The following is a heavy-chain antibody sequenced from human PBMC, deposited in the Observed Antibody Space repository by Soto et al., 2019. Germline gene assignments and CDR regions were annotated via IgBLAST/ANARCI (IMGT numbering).Heavy chain of an antibody. D-gene: IGHD3-10*01. Sequence: QVQLVQSGAEVKKPGSSVKVSCKASGGTFSSYTISWVRQAPGQGLEWMGRIIPILGIANYAQKFQGRVTITADKSTSTAYMELSSLRSEDTAVYYCARDLGGYGSVSSHELDPWGQGTLVTVSS. CDR1: GGTFSSYT. J-gene: IGHJ5*02. CDR2: IIPILGIA. CDR3: ARDLGGYGSVSSHELDP. V-gene: IGHV1-69*08.